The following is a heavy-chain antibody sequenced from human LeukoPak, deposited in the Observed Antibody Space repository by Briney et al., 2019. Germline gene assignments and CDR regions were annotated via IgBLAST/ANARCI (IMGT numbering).Heavy chain of an antibody. J-gene: IGHJ5*02. CDR2: ISYDGSNK. CDR1: GFTFSSYG. D-gene: IGHD6-13*01. Sequence: GGSLRLSCAASGFTFSSYGMHWVRQAPGKGLEWVAVISYDGSNKYYADSVMGRFTISRDNSKNTLYLQMNSLRAEDTAVYYCAASGIAAADNWFDPWGQGTLVTVSS. CDR3: AASGIAAADNWFDP. V-gene: IGHV3-30*03.